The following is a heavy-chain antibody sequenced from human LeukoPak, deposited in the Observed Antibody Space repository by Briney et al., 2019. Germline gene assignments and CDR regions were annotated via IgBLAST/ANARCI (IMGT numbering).Heavy chain of an antibody. CDR2: ISYDGSNK. Sequence: PGRSLRLSCAASGFTFSSYAMHWVRQAPGKGLEWVAVISYDGSNKYYADSVKGRFTISRDNSKTTLYLQMNSLRAEDTAVYYCAREQPRGGSRNWFDPWGQGTLVTVSS. CDR1: GFTFSSYA. D-gene: IGHD2-15*01. J-gene: IGHJ5*02. CDR3: AREQPRGGSRNWFDP. V-gene: IGHV3-30-3*01.